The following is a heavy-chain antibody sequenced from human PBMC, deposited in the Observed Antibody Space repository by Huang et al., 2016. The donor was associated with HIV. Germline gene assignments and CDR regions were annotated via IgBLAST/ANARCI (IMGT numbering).Heavy chain of an antibody. CDR3: AKESRWFSDFDQ. CDR1: GFIFSTFG. D-gene: IGHD2-15*01. Sequence: QVQLVESGGGVVQPGTSLRLSCAASGFIFSTFGMHWVRQAPGKGVEWVAVISYDGRRDRYSDSVKGRFTISRDNDKNTLSLEMNRLRHDDTAVYYCAKESRWFSDFDQWGQGTLVTVSS. V-gene: IGHV3-30*18. J-gene: IGHJ5*02. CDR2: ISYDGRRD.